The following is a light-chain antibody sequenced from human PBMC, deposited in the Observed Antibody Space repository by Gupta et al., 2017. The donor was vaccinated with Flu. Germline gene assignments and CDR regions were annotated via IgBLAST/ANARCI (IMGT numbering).Light chain of an antibody. CDR3: VAWDDSPSVNWV. CDR1: SSNIGRNF. V-gene: IGLV1-47*01. CDR2: RNN. Sequence: QTVLTQPPSASGTPGQRVTISCSGSSSNIGRNFVNWYQHLPGAAPKLLIYRNNQRPSGVPDRFSGSKSGTSASLAISGLRSEDESDYYCVAWDDSPSVNWVFGGGTKVTVL. J-gene: IGLJ3*02.